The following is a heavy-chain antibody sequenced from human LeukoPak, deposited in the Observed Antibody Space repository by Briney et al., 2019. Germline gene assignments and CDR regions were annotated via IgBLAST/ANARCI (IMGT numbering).Heavy chain of an antibody. CDR1: GDSVSNKDAA. Sequence: PSQTLSLTCAISGDSVSNKDAAWNWIRVSPSRGLEWLGRTFYRSKWYNDYAVSVKGRIIVSADTSKNRFSLHLNSVTPDDTAVYYCGRTVGYFDYWGQGILVTVSS. J-gene: IGHJ4*02. CDR2: TFYRSKWYN. D-gene: IGHD2-15*01. V-gene: IGHV6-1*01. CDR3: GRTVGYFDY.